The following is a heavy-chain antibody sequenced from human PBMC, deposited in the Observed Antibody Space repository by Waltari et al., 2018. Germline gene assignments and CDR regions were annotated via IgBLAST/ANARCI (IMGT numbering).Heavy chain of an antibody. D-gene: IGHD6-19*01. V-gene: IGHV3-23*04. J-gene: IGHJ4*02. CDR2: ISGSGETT. CDR1: GFICSSHA. CDR3: AKTGWSSYDY. Sequence: EVQLVESGGGFVQPGGSLRLSCPAPGFICSSHAVTWVRQAPGRGLEWVSAISGSGETTYYADSVKGRFTISRDNSKNTLYLQMNSLRVEDTAVYFCAKTGWSSYDYWGQGTLVSVSS.